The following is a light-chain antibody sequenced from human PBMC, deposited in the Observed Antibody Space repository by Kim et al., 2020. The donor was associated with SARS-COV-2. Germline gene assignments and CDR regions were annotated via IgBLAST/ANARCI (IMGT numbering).Light chain of an antibody. CDR3: QQYYSTPPA. CDR2: WAS. J-gene: IGKJ4*01. Sequence: ATINRKSSQSVLYSSNNKNYLTWYQQKPRQPPKLLIYWASTRKSGVPDRFSGSGSGTDFTLTISSLQAEDVAVYYCQQYYSTPPAFGGGTKVDIK. CDR1: QSVLYSSNNKNY. V-gene: IGKV4-1*01.